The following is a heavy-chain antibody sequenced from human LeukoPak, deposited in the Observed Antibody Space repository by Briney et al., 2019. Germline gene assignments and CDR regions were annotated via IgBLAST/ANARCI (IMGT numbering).Heavy chain of an antibody. CDR2: IKTTSDGGTA. J-gene: IGHJ4*02. Sequence: AGSLRLSCAASGFTFSNAWMSWVRLAPGKGLESVGRIKTTSDGGTADYAAPVKGRFTISTDYATNTLYLQMNSLKTEDTAVYYCTSGGGTMDYWGQGILVTVSS. CDR3: TSGGGTMDY. V-gene: IGHV3-15*01. CDR1: GFTFSNAW. D-gene: IGHD2-15*01.